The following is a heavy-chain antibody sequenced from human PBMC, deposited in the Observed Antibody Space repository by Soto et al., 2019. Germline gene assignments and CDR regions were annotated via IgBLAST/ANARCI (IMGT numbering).Heavy chain of an antibody. D-gene: IGHD3-3*01. CDR3: AKGSGDFWSGYYPPGLYFDY. J-gene: IGHJ4*02. Sequence: GGSLRLSCAASGFTFRSYGMHWVRQAPGKGLEWVAVISYDGSNKYYADSVKGRFTISRDNSKNTLYLQMDSLRAEDTAVYYCAKGSGDFWSGYYPPGLYFDYWGQGTLDTVSS. CDR1: GFTFRSYG. CDR2: ISYDGSNK. V-gene: IGHV3-30*18.